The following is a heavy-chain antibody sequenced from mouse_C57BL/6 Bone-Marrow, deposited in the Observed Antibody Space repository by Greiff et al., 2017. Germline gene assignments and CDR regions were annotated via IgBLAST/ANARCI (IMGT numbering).Heavy chain of an antibody. CDR2: ISCGSSNI. J-gene: IGHJ3*01. D-gene: IGHD1-1*01. CDR1: GFTFSDYG. CDR3: ARNYGGGFAY. Sequence: EVKVVEPGGGLVKPGGSLKLSCAASGFTFSDYGMHWVRQAPEKGLEWVAYISCGSSNIYYADTVKGRFTIARDNAKNTLFLQMTSLRSEDTAMYYCARNYGGGFAYWGQGTLVTVSA. V-gene: IGHV5-17*01.